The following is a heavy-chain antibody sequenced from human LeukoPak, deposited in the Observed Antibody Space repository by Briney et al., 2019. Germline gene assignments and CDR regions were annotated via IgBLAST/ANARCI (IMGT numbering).Heavy chain of an antibody. Sequence: GGSLRLSCAASGFTFSSHAMNWVRQAPGKGLEWVAVISYDGSNKYYADSVKGRFTISRDNSKNTLYLQMNSLRAEDTAVYYCAKEGGAVAGYFDYWGQGTLVTVSS. J-gene: IGHJ4*02. CDR3: AKEGGAVAGYFDY. CDR1: GFTFSSHA. CDR2: ISYDGSNK. D-gene: IGHD6-19*01. V-gene: IGHV3-30*18.